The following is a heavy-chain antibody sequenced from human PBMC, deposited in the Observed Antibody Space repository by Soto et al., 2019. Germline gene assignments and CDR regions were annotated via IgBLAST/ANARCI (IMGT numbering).Heavy chain of an antibody. Sequence: QVQLVESGGGVVQPGRSLRLSCAASGFTFSNYGMHWVRQAPGKGLEWVALISYDESNKFYADSVKGRFTISRDKSKNSLYLQMNSLRAEDTAVYYCAKDQLWFGEWKYCFDFWGQGTLVTVSS. J-gene: IGHJ4*02. CDR3: AKDQLWFGEWKYCFDF. CDR1: GFTFSNYG. D-gene: IGHD3-10*01. CDR2: ISYDESNK. V-gene: IGHV3-30*18.